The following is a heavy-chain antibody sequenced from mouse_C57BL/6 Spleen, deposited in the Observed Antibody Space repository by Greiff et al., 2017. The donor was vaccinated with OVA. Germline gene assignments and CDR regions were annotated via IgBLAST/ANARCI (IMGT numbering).Heavy chain of an antibody. D-gene: IGHD1-1*01. Sequence: QVQLQQSGAELVKPGASVKISCKASGYAFSSYWMNWVKQRPGKGLEWIGQIYPGDGDTNYNGKFKGKATLTADKSSSTAYMQLSSLTSEDSAVYCCARREGYYEYFDVWGTGTTVTVSS. J-gene: IGHJ1*03. CDR1: GYAFSSYW. CDR2: IYPGDGDT. V-gene: IGHV1-80*01. CDR3: ARREGYYEYFDV.